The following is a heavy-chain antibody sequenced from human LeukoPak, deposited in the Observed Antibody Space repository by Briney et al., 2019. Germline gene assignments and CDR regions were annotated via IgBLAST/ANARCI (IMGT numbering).Heavy chain of an antibody. CDR1: GFTFSSYS. J-gene: IGHJ3*02. CDR2: ISSSSSTI. CDR3: ARDLPAYYGSGMGAFDI. V-gene: IGHV3-48*01. Sequence: PGGSLRLSCAASGFTFSSYSMNWVRQAPGKGLEWGSYISSSSSTIYYADSVKGRFTISRDNAKNSLYLQMNSLRAEDTAVYYCARDLPAYYGSGMGAFDIWGQGTMVTVSS. D-gene: IGHD3-10*01.